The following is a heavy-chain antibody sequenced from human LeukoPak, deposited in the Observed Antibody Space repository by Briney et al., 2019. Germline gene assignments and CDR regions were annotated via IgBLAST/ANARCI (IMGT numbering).Heavy chain of an antibody. V-gene: IGHV3-30*04. CDR1: GFTFSSYA. CDR3: ARDLTMVRGGPD. J-gene: IGHJ4*02. D-gene: IGHD3-10*01. CDR2: ISYDGSNK. Sequence: GGSLRLSCAASGFTFSSYAMHWVRQAPGKGLEWVAVISYDGSNKYYADSVKGRFTISRDNSKNTLYLQMNSLRAEDTAVYCCARDLTMVRGGPDWGQGTLVTVSS.